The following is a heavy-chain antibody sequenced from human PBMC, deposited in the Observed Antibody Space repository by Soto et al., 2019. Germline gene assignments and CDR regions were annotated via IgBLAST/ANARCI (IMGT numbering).Heavy chain of an antibody. D-gene: IGHD7-27*01. V-gene: IGHV4-39*01. CDR3: ARANFNNYGMDV. J-gene: IGHJ6*02. CDR2: IDYGGTI. Sequence: SETLSLTCNASGASISSSPYAWGWIRQSAGKGLEWIGTIDYGGTIYYNPSLKSRITISLDTSKNQISLRLSSVTAADTAVNYCARANFNNYGMDVWGQGTTVTVSS. CDR1: GASISSSPYA.